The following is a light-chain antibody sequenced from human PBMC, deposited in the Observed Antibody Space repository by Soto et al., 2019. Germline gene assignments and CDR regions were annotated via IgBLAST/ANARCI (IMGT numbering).Light chain of an antibody. CDR1: QSISSY. CDR2: KAS. CDR3: QQANSFPLT. V-gene: IGKV1-39*01. Sequence: DIQMPQSPSSLSASVGDRVTITCRARQSISSYLNWYQQKPGKAPTLLIYKASTLKSGVPSRFSGSGSGTDCTLTISSLQPEDFATYYCQQANSFPLTFGGGTKVDI. J-gene: IGKJ4*01.